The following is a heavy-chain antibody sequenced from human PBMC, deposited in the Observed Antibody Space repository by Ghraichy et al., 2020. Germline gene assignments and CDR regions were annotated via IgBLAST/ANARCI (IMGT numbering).Heavy chain of an antibody. CDR1: GFSLNDHY. CDR3: TRGHFNGSVGDGFDI. J-gene: IGHJ3*02. Sequence: GGSLRLSCAGSGFSLNDHYMDWVRQAPGKGLEWVGRIRNKVSRFTTEYAASVKGRFTISRDESKNSLYLQMNSLRSEDTAVYYCTRGHFNGSVGDGFDIWGQGTMVTVSS. D-gene: IGHD3-10*01. CDR2: IRNKVSRFTT. V-gene: IGHV3-72*01.